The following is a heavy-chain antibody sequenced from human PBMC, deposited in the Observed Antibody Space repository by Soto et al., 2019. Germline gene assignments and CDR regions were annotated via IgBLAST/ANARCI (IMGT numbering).Heavy chain of an antibody. CDR3: ARDEHDSSGYYYDY. J-gene: IGHJ4*02. CDR1: GFTFSGYA. V-gene: IGHV3-23*01. Sequence: TGGSLRLSCAASGFTFSGYAMSWVRQAPRKGLEWVSAVSGSGETTYYADSVKGRFTISRDNSQNTLYLQMNSLKAEDSAVYYCARDEHDSSGYYYDYWGQGTPVTVSS. CDR2: VSGSGETT. D-gene: IGHD3-22*01.